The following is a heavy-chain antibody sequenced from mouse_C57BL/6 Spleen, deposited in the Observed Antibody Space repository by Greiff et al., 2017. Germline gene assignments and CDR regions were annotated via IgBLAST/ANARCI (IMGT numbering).Heavy chain of an antibody. CDR3: ARREGDEGYFDY. Sequence: VQLQQPGAELVKPGASVKLSCKASGYTFTSYWMQWVKQRPGQGLEWIGEIDPSDSYTNYNQKFKGKATLTVDTSSSTAYMQLSSLTSEDSAVYYCARREGDEGYFDYWGQGTTLTVSS. J-gene: IGHJ2*01. CDR1: GYTFTSYW. CDR2: IDPSDSYT. V-gene: IGHV1-50*01. D-gene: IGHD3-3*01.